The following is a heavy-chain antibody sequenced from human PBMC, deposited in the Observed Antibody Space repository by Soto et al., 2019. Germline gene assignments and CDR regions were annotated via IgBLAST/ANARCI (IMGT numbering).Heavy chain of an antibody. Sequence: SETLSLTCAVSGGSISSGGYSWSWIRQPPGKGLEWIGYIYHSGSTYYNPSLKSRVTISVDRSKNQFSLKLSSVTAADTAVYYCARGRYDSSGYYYPFDYWGQGTLVTVSS. J-gene: IGHJ4*02. CDR2: IYHSGST. D-gene: IGHD3-22*01. CDR1: GGSISSGGYS. V-gene: IGHV4-30-2*01. CDR3: ARGRYDSSGYYYPFDY.